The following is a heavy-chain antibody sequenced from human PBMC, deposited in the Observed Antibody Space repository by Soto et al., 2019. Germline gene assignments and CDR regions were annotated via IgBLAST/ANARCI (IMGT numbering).Heavy chain of an antibody. D-gene: IGHD4-17*01. CDR1: GFSLSNARMG. CDR2: IFSNDEK. Sequence: QVTLKESGPVLVKPTEPLTLTCTVSGFSLSNARMGVSWIRQPPGKALEWLAHIFSNDEKSYSTSLKSRLTISKDTSKSQVVLTMTNMDPVDTATYYCARIRDYGDYLDYWGQGTLVTVSS. V-gene: IGHV2-26*01. CDR3: ARIRDYGDYLDY. J-gene: IGHJ4*02.